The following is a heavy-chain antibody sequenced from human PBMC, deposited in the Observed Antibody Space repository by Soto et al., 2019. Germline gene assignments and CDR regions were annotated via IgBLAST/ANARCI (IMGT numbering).Heavy chain of an antibody. CDR3: ARGGYYGSGDVGYWYFDL. CDR1: GGSISSGDYS. V-gene: IGHV4-30-4*01. J-gene: IGHJ2*01. CDR2: IYYSGST. Sequence: SETLSLTCTVSGGSISSGDYSWSWIRQPPGKGLDWIGYIYYSGSTYYNPSLKSRVTISVDTSKNQFSLKLSSVTAADTAVYYCARGGYYGSGDVGYWYFDLWGRGTLVTVSS. D-gene: IGHD3-10*01.